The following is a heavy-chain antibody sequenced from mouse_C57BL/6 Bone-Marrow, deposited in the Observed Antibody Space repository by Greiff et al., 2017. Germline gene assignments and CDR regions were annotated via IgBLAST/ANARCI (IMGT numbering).Heavy chain of an antibody. V-gene: IGHV1-82*01. CDR1: GYAFSSSW. Sequence: QVQLQQSGPELVKPGASVKISCKASGYAFSSSWMNWVKQRPGKGLEWIGRLYPGDGDTSYNGKFKGKDPLTADKYSSTAYMQLSSLTSEDSAVYFCARCSFAYWGQGTLVTVSA. CDR3: ARCSFAY. CDR2: LYPGDGDT. J-gene: IGHJ3*01.